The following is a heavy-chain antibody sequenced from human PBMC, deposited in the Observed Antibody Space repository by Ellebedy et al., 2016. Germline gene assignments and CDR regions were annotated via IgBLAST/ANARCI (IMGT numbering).Heavy chain of an antibody. V-gene: IGHV3-21*01. CDR2: ISGSGGDS. CDR1: GFTFSNYA. CDR3: AGGPGWLIEW. Sequence: GESLKISCAASGFTFSNYAMNWVRQAPGQGLEWVSSISGSGGDSYYADSVKGRFSISRDNAKNSLYLQMNSLRVEDTAVYYCAGGPGWLIEWWGQGSLVTVSS. J-gene: IGHJ4*02. D-gene: IGHD3-3*01.